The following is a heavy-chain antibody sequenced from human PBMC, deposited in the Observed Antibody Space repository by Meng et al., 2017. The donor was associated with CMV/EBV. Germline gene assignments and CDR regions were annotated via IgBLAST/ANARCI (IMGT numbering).Heavy chain of an antibody. Sequence: SVKVPCKASGGTFSSYAISWVRQAPGQGLEWMGGIIPIFGTANYAQKFQGRVTITTDESTSTAYMELSSLRSEDTAVYYCARHQGQLVEGDWFDPWGQGTLVTVSS. D-gene: IGHD6-13*01. CDR2: IIPIFGTA. CDR1: GGTFSSYA. V-gene: IGHV1-69*05. CDR3: ARHQGQLVEGDWFDP. J-gene: IGHJ5*02.